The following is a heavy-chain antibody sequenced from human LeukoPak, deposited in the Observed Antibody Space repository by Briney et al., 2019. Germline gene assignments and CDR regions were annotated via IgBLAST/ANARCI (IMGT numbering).Heavy chain of an antibody. Sequence: TGGSLRLSCPGSGFTFSSAWMTWVRQIPGKGLEWVGHIKSRTDGGTAGYAAPVKGRFTISRDDSKNTVYLQVNSLKTEDSAVYFCATEFYSNGYNFWGQGTLVIVSS. J-gene: IGHJ4*02. CDR2: IKSRTDGGTA. V-gene: IGHV3-15*01. D-gene: IGHD5-24*01. CDR3: ATEFYSNGYNF. CDR1: GFTFSSAW.